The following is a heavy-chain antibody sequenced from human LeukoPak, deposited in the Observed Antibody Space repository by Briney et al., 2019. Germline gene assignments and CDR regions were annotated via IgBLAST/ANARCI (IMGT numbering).Heavy chain of an antibody. J-gene: IGHJ3*01. CDR2: IDKSGST. D-gene: IGHD1-26*01. CDR3: AHFKGGSFDF. Sequence: SETLSLTCTVSGGSISSSRYYWGWIRQPPGKGLEWIGRIDKSGSTSYNPSLRSRVTISVDTSKNQFSLKRTSVTAADTAVYYCAHFKGGSFDFWGQGTMVTVSS. CDR1: GGSISSSRYY. V-gene: IGHV4-39*01.